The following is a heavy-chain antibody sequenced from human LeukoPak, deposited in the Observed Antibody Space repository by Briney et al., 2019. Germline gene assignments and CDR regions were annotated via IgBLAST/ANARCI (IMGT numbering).Heavy chain of an antibody. CDR1: GFTFSNYA. Sequence: GGSLRLSCVASGFTFSNYAMSWVRQAPGKGLEWVSSTSGSGGITYYADSVKGRFTISRDNSKNTLYLQMNNLRAEDTAMYYCALRVGYCSGGSCQHWGLGTLVTVSS. J-gene: IGHJ4*02. V-gene: IGHV3-23*01. CDR2: TSGSGGIT. D-gene: IGHD2-15*01. CDR3: ALRVGYCSGGSCQH.